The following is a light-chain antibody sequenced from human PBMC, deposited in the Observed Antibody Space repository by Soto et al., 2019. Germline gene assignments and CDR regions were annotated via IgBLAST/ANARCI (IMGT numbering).Light chain of an antibody. CDR2: VAS. V-gene: IGKV1-17*01. J-gene: IGKJ1*01. CDR1: QDIGKD. CDR3: LQHNNYPRA. Sequence: DIQMTQSPSSLSASVGDRVTITCRASQDIGKDLGWYQQRPGKAPKRLIYVASSLQSGVPSRFSGSGSGTEFILTISSLQPEDFATYYCLQHNNYPRAFGQGTKVEIK.